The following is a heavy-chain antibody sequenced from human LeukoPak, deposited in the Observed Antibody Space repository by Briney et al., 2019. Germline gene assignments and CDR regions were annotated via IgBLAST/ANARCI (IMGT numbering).Heavy chain of an antibody. CDR1: DASFSSNTYY. CDR2: AFNNEGT. D-gene: IGHD4-11*01. CDR3: ARWSTVTTNWFDP. V-gene: IGHV4-39*07. J-gene: IGHJ5*02. Sequence: SETLSLTCTVSDASFSSNTYYWGWIRQPPGKGLEWIGSAFNNEGTYYSPSLRRRVTISRDTSKKQLSLRLSSLTAADTAVYYCARWSTVTTNWFDPWGQGTLVTVSS.